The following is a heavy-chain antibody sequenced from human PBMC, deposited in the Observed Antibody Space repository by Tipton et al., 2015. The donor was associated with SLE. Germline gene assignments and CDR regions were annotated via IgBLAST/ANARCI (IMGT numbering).Heavy chain of an antibody. CDR1: GYTFTSYL. V-gene: IGHV1-46*01. J-gene: IGHJ4*02. CDR3: ARTYTVDEYFDF. CDR2: INPNGGST. Sequence: QLVQSGAEVKKPGASVKVSCKTSGYTFTSYLIHWVRQAPGQGLEWMGIINPNGGSTYYAQNFQGRVTMTRDTSTSTVYMELRSLRFQDTAVYYCARTYTVDEYFDFWGQGTLVTVSS. D-gene: IGHD3/OR15-3a*01.